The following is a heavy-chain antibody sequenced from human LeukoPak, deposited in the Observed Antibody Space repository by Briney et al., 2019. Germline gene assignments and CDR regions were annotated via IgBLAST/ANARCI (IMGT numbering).Heavy chain of an antibody. J-gene: IGHJ6*03. CDR2: IKQDGSEK. CDR1: GFTFSRHW. CDR3: ARLSVPSNLYSSSSYYMDV. D-gene: IGHD6-13*01. V-gene: IGHV3-7*01. Sequence: PGGSLRLSCAAFGFTFSRHWMSWVRQAPGKGLEWVANIKQDGSEKYYVDSVKGRFTISRDNAKNSLYLQMNSLRAEDTAVYYCARLSVPSNLYSSSSYYMDVWGKGTTVTVSS.